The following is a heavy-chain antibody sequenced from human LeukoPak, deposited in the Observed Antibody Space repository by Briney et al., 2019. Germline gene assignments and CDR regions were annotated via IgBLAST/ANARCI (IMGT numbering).Heavy chain of an antibody. Sequence: PSETLSLTCTVSGVSISSYYWSWLRQPPGKGPEWIGYIYTSGSTNYNPSLKSRVTISVDTSKNQFSLKLSSVTAADTAVYYCARLVSYGAPAFDYWGQGTLVTVSS. CDR2: IYTSGST. D-gene: IGHD5-18*01. V-gene: IGHV4-4*09. CDR1: GVSISSYY. J-gene: IGHJ4*02. CDR3: ARLVSYGAPAFDY.